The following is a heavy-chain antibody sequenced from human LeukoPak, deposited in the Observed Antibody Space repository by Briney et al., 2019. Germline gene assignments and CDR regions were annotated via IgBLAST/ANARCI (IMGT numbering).Heavy chain of an antibody. Sequence: SETLSLTCTVSGGSISSYYWGWIRQPPGKGLEWIGSIYYSGSTYYNPSLKSRVTISVDTSKDQFSLKLSSVTAADTAVYYCARRLEAAVDYWGQGTLVTVSS. J-gene: IGHJ4*02. V-gene: IGHV4-39*01. D-gene: IGHD6-13*01. CDR1: GGSISSYY. CDR3: ARRLEAAVDY. CDR2: IYYSGST.